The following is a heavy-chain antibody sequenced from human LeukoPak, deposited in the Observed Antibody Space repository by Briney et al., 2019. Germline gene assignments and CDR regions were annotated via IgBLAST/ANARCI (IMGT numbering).Heavy chain of an antibody. CDR1: GYTFTSYG. CDR3: ASDPSMRIAGSNFGY. Sequence: ASVKVSCKASGYTFTSYGISWVRQAPGQGLEWIGWISAYNGNTDYAQKLQGRVTMTTDTSTSTAYMELRSLRSDDTAVYYCASDPSMRIAGSNFGYWGQGTLVTVSS. V-gene: IGHV1-18*01. CDR2: ISAYNGNT. D-gene: IGHD2-21*01. J-gene: IGHJ4*02.